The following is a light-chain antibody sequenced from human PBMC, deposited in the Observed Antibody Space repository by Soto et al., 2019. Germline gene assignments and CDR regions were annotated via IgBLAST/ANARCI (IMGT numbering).Light chain of an antibody. CDR3: LLHYSGPWV. Sequence: QAVVTQEPSLTVSPGGTVTLTCASSTGEVTSGHYANWFQQKPGQAPRSLIYSTTYKHSWTPARFSGSLLGGKAALTLSGVQPEDEAEYYCLLHYSGPWVFGGGTKLTVL. CDR1: TGEVTSGHY. J-gene: IGLJ3*02. V-gene: IGLV7-43*01. CDR2: STT.